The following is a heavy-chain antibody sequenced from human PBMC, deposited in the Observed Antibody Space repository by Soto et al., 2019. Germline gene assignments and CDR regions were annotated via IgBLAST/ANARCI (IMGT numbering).Heavy chain of an antibody. Sequence: PGESLKISCKGSGYSFSTYWIGWVRQMPGEGLEWMGIIYPGDSDTRYRPYLQGQVTISADKSISTAFLQWSSLKASDTAIYYCARSGRNGYYGMDVWGQGTTVTVSS. J-gene: IGHJ6*02. CDR3: ARSGRNGYYGMDV. CDR2: IYPGDSDT. CDR1: GYSFSTYW. D-gene: IGHD1-26*01. V-gene: IGHV5-51*01.